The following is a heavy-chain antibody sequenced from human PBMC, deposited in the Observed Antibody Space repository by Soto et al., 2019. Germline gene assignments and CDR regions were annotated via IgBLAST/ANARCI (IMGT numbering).Heavy chain of an antibody. Sequence: QVQLVQSGAEVKKPGASVKVSCKASGYTFSNYGISWVRQAPGQGLEWMGLISAYNGNIKFAQKVQGRVTMTTDTFTSTAYMELRSLISDDTAVYYCARDRPGEGAAMFDLWGQGTLVTVAS. CDR3: ARDRPGEGAAMFDL. V-gene: IGHV1-18*01. CDR1: GYTFSNYG. CDR2: ISAYNGNI. D-gene: IGHD3-10*01. J-gene: IGHJ5*02.